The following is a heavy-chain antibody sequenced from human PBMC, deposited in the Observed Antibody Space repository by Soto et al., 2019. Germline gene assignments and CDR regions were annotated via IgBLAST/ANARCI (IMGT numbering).Heavy chain of an antibody. Sequence: GESLKISCKGSEDTFSSYWIAWVRQMPGKGLEWMGIIYPGDSDTRYSPSFQGQVTISADKSISTAYLQWSSLKASDTAMYYCAKLGNTANYYYYYGKDVWGQGTTVTVSS. CDR1: EDTFSSYW. CDR2: IYPGDSDT. J-gene: IGHJ6*02. D-gene: IGHD5-18*01. CDR3: AKLGNTANYYYYYGKDV. V-gene: IGHV5-51*01.